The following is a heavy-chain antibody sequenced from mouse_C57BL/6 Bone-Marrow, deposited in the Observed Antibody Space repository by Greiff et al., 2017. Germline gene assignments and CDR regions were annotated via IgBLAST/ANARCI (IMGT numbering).Heavy chain of an antibody. Sequence: EVKLMESGAELVRPGASVKLSCTASGFNIKDDYMHWVKQRPEQGLEWIGWIDPENGDTEYASKFQGKATITADTSSNTAYLQLSSLTSEDTAVYYCTSVCYYFDYWGQGTTLTVSA. CDR1: GFNIKDDY. V-gene: IGHV14-4*01. J-gene: IGHJ2*01. CDR3: TSVCYYFDY. CDR2: IDPENGDT.